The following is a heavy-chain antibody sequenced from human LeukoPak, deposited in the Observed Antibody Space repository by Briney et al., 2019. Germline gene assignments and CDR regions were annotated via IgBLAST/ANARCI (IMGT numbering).Heavy chain of an antibody. CDR1: GYTSTGYY. CDR3: ARDELSYYYYGMDV. CDR2: INPNSGGT. V-gene: IGHV1-2*02. Sequence: ASVKVSCKASGYTSTGYYMHWVRQAPGQGLEWMGWINPNSGGTNYAQKFQGRVTMTRDTSISTAYMELSRLRSDDTAVYYCARDELSYYYYGMDVWGQGTTVTVSS. D-gene: IGHD1-26*01. J-gene: IGHJ6*02.